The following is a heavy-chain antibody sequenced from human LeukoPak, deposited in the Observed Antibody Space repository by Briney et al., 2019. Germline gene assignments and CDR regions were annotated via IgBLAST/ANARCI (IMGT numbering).Heavy chain of an antibody. CDR1: GFTFGAFW. CDR3: ARDTYRFDDF. V-gene: IGHV3-7*01. J-gene: IGHJ4*02. CDR2: IDEDGSDK. Sequence: GGSLRLSCAASGFTFGAFWMNWVRQAPGRGLEWVASIDEDGSDKYYVDSVKGRFTISRDNAKNSLSLHMNSLRAEDTAIYFCARDTYRFDDFWGQGTLVTASS.